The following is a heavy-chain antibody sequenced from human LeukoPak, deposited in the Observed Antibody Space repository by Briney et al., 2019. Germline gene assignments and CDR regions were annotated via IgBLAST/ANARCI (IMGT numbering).Heavy chain of an antibody. CDR2: INPSGGST. D-gene: IGHD2-15*01. V-gene: IGHV1-46*01. CDR3: ASTRTCSGGSCSTLPPTIDY. CDR1: GYSFTRYY. J-gene: IGHJ4*02. Sequence: ASVKVSCKASGYSFTRYYMHWVRQAPGQGLEWMGIINPSGGSTSYAQKFQGRVSMTRDTSTSTVYMELSSLRSEDTAVYYCASTRTCSGGSCSTLPPTIDYWGQGTLVTVSS.